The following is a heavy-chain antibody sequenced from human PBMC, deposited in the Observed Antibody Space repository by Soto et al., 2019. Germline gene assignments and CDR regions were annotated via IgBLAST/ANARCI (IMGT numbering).Heavy chain of an antibody. V-gene: IGHV3-7*01. CDR2: IKQDGSEK. CDR3: ASHPDNDVDRLNWFDP. J-gene: IGHJ5*02. CDR1: GFTFSNYW. D-gene: IGHD3-16*01. Sequence: EVQLVESGGGLVQPGGSLRLSCAASGFTFSNYWMNWVRQAPGKGLEWVANIKQDGSEKYYVDSVKGRFTISRDNGNNSLSLQMRSPRPEDTDVDYFASHPDNDVDRLNWFDPWCQGTLVTVSS.